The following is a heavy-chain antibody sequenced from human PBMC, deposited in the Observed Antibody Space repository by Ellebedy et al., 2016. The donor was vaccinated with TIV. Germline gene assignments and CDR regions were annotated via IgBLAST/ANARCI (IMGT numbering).Heavy chain of an antibody. CDR3: ARGPRYYYDSSGFNFDY. Sequence: SETLSLXXTVSGGSISSGDYYWSWIRQPPGKGLEWIGYIYYSGSTYYNPSLKSRVTISVDTSKNQFSLKLSSVTAADTAVYYCARGPRYYYDSSGFNFDYWGQGTLVTVSS. V-gene: IGHV4-30-4*01. D-gene: IGHD3-22*01. CDR2: IYYSGST. CDR1: GGSISSGDYY. J-gene: IGHJ4*02.